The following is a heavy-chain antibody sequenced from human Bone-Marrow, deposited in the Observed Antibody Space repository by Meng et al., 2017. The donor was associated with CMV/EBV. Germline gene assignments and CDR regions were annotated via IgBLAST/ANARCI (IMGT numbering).Heavy chain of an antibody. CDR1: GYSFTSYW. CDR2: IYPDDSDT. V-gene: IGHV5-51*01. Sequence: GESLKISCKGSGYSFTSYWIGWVRQMPGKGLEWMGIIYPDDSDTRYSPSFQGQVTISADRSISTAFLQWSSLKASDTAMYYCARSSLGYCSSTSCYSLIFDYWGQGTLVTFSS. J-gene: IGHJ4*02. D-gene: IGHD2-2*01. CDR3: ARSSLGYCSSTSCYSLIFDY.